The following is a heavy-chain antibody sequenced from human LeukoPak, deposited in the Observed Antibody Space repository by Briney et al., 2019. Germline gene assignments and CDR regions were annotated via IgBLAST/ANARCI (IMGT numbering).Heavy chain of an antibody. J-gene: IGHJ4*02. CDR2: IEDDGDQK. V-gene: IGHV3-7*01. D-gene: IGHD1-26*01. CDR1: GFTFSSYA. CDR3: ARDIPRGSTHLDY. Sequence: GGSLRPSCAASGFTFSSYAMSWVRQAPGKGLEWVASIEDDGDQKKYGDSVKGRFTISRDNAGNSLYLQMNILRVEDTAVYYCARDIPRGSTHLDYWGQGTLVTVSA.